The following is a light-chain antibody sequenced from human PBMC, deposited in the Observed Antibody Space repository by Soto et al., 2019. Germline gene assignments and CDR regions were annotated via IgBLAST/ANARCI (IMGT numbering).Light chain of an antibody. CDR3: CSYAGSYPYV. J-gene: IGLJ1*01. Sequence: QSALTQPRSVSGSPGQSVTISCTGTSSDVGGYNYVSWYQQHTGKAPKLMIYDVSKRPSGVPDRFSGSKSGNTASLTISGRQAEDEADYYCCSYAGSYPYVFGTGTKLTVL. CDR1: SSDVGGYNY. V-gene: IGLV2-11*01. CDR2: DVS.